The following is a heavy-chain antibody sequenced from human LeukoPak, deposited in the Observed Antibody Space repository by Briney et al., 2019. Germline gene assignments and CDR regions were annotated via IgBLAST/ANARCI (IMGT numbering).Heavy chain of an antibody. J-gene: IGHJ5*02. CDR3: ARVLSERSYYDFWSGYSTTNWFDP. D-gene: IGHD3-3*01. CDR2: IYYSGST. V-gene: IGHV4-30-4*01. Sequence: SETLSLTCTVSGGSISSGDYYWSWIRQPPGKGLEWIGYIYYSGSTYYNPSLKSRVTISVDTSKNQFSLKLSSVTAADTAVYYCARVLSERSYYDFWSGYSTTNWFDPWGQGTLVTVSS. CDR1: GGSISSGDYY.